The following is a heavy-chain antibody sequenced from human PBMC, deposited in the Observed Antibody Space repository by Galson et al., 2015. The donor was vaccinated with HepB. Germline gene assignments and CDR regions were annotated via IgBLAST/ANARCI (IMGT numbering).Heavy chain of an antibody. CDR3: ARALLGRWLLLYGYFDL. J-gene: IGHJ2*01. CDR1: GFTFSNYA. CDR2: VTGDGTLI. Sequence: SLRLSCAASGFTFSNYAMRWVRQSPGKGLEWVSVVTGDGTLIDYADSVKGRFTISRDNSKNTLYLQMNSLRAEDTAVYYCARALLGRWLLLYGYFDLWGRGTLVTVSS. V-gene: IGHV3-23*01. D-gene: IGHD3-22*01.